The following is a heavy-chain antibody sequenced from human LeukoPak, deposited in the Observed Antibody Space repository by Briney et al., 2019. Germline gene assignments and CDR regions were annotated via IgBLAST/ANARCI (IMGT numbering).Heavy chain of an antibody. J-gene: IGHJ4*02. CDR1: GYTLTELS. Sequence: GASVKVSCKVSGYTLTELSMHWVRQAPGKGLEWMGGFDPEDGETIYAQKFQGRVTMTEDTSTDTAYMGLSNLRSDDTAVYYCATNLATVVTPAYYWGQGTLVTVSS. CDR3: ATNLATVVTPAYY. V-gene: IGHV1-24*01. CDR2: FDPEDGET. D-gene: IGHD4-23*01.